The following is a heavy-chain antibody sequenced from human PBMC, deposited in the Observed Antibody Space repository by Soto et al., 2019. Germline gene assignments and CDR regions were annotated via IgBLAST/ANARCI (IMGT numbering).Heavy chain of an antibody. Sequence: ASVKVSCKASGYTFTSYYLHWVRPAPGQGLEWMGIINPSGGSTSYAQKFQGRVTMTRDTSTSTVYMELSSLRSEDTAVYYCARVVADFWSGYYFDYWGQGTLVTVS. CDR1: GYTFTSYY. CDR3: ARVVADFWSGYYFDY. J-gene: IGHJ4*02. V-gene: IGHV1-46*01. CDR2: INPSGGST. D-gene: IGHD3-3*01.